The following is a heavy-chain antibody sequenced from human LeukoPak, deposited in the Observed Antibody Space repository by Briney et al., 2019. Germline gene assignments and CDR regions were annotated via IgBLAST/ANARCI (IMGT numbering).Heavy chain of an antibody. Sequence: QSGGSLRLSCAASGFTFSSYGMHWVRQAPGKGLEWVAVIWDDGSNKYYADSVGGRITISRDNSKNTLYLQVNSLRAEDTAVYYCARGFDSRFFNDWGQGTLVTVSS. CDR1: GFTFSSYG. CDR2: IWDDGSNK. CDR3: ARGFDSRFFND. D-gene: IGHD3-22*01. J-gene: IGHJ4*02. V-gene: IGHV3-33*01.